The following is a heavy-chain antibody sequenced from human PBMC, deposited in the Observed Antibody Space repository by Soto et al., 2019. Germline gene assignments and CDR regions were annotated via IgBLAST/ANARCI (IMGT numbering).Heavy chain of an antibody. CDR2: IIPILGST. Sequence: QVQLLQSGAELREPGSSVSISCAPSGGTFVSSALAWVRQAPGGKIEWMGGIIPILGSTKYAEKFLGRLTIRADDSSRTAYLELSSLTFDDTAVYFCAKKNPHGDFNKAWLDPWGQGTLVTVST. CDR1: GGTFVSSA. J-gene: IGHJ5*02. CDR3: AKKNPHGDFNKAWLDP. V-gene: IGHV1-69*01.